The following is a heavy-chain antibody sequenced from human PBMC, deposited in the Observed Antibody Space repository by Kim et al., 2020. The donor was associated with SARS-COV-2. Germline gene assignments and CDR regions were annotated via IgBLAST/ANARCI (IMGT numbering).Heavy chain of an antibody. V-gene: IGHV6-1*01. Sequence: SQSLSLTCAISGDSVSSNTAAWNWIRQSPSRGLEWLGRTLYRSKWYNEYVPSVRGRIRFNPDTSKNQLSLQLDSVTPEDTAVYYCAREERAVLGTGAGFDCGGQGTLLTVSS. CDR3: AREERAVLGTGAGFDC. D-gene: IGHD1-1*01. CDR2: TLYRSKWYN. CDR1: GDSVSSNTAA. J-gene: IGHJ4*02.